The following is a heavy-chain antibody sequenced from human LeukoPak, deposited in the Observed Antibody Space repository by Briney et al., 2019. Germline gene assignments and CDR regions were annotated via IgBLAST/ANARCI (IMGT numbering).Heavy chain of an antibody. D-gene: IGHD5-18*01. V-gene: IGHV4-39*07. CDR3: ARGGLGYSLTYYFDY. Sequence: PSETLSLTCAVSGGSISSSSYYWGWIRQPPGKGLEWIGSIYYSGSTYYNPSLKSRVTISVDTSKNQFSLKLSSVTAADTAVYYCARGGLGYSLTYYFDYWGQGTLVTVSS. CDR2: IYYSGST. J-gene: IGHJ4*02. CDR1: GGSISSSSYY.